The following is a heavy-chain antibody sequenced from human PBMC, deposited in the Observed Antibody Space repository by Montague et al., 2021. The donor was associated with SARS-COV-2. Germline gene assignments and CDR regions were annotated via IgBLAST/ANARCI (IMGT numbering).Heavy chain of an antibody. CDR3: AVPRPGSPNNWLDT. V-gene: IGHV4-39*01. CDR1: GGPFRSNSFY. CDR2: FNYSGIT. Sequence: SETLSLTCSVSGGPFRSNSFYWGWIRQAPGKGLEWVANFNYSGITYYNPYIKSRVTLSVDPSTNQFFLKLTSVTAAATAVYSCAVPRPGSPNNWLDTWGQGILVTVSS. D-gene: IGHD6-6*01. J-gene: IGHJ5*02.